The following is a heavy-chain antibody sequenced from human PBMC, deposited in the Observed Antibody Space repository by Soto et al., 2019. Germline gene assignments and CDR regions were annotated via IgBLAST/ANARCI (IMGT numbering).Heavy chain of an antibody. CDR1: GGSISSYY. CDR3: ARDQGDYYDSSGYYD. V-gene: IGHV4-59*01. D-gene: IGHD3-22*01. Sequence: SETLSLTCTVSGGSISSYYWSWIRQPPGKGLEWIGYIYYSGSTNYNPSLKSRVTISVDTSKNQFSLKLSSVTAADTAVYYCARDQGDYYDSSGYYDWGQGTLVTVTS. CDR2: IYYSGST. J-gene: IGHJ4*02.